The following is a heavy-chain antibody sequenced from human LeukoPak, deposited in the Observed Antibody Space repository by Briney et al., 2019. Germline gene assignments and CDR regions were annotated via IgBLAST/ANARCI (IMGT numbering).Heavy chain of an antibody. CDR1: GGSISSGSYY. V-gene: IGHV4-61*02. D-gene: IGHD3-10*01. CDR3: ARGVRLGSYYNFNFDY. J-gene: IGHJ4*02. CDR2: IYTSGST. Sequence: PSETLSLTCTVSGGSISSGSYYWSWIRQPAGKGLEWIGRIYTSGSTNYNPSLKSRVTISVDTSKNQFSLKLSSVTAADTAVYYCARGVRLGSYYNFNFDYWGQGTLVTVSS.